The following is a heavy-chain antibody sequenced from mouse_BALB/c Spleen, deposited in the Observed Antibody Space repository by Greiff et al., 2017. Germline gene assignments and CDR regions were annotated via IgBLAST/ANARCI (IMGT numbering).Heavy chain of an antibody. Sequence: QVQLQQSGPELVKPGASVKISCKASGYAFSSSWMNWVKQRPGQGLEWIGRIYPGDGDTNYNGKFKGKATLTADKSSSTAYMQLSSLTSVDSAVYFCARGGYGNYAFAYWGQGTLVTVSA. V-gene: IGHV1-82*01. CDR3: ARGGYGNYAFAY. CDR1: GYAFSSSW. CDR2: IYPGDGDT. D-gene: IGHD2-10*02. J-gene: IGHJ3*01.